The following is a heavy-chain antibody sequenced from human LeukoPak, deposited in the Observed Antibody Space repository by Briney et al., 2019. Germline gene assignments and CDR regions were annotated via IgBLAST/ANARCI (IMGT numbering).Heavy chain of an antibody. J-gene: IGHJ6*03. CDR3: ARVMVVPAADYYYYYMDV. CDR1: GGTFSSYA. Sequence: GASVKVSCKASGGTFSSYAISWVRQAPGQGLEWMGGIIPIFGTANYAQKFQGRVTITTDESTSTAYMEPSSLRSEDTAVYYCARVMVVPAADYYYYYMDVWGKGTTVTVSS. V-gene: IGHV1-69*05. CDR2: IIPIFGTA. D-gene: IGHD2-2*01.